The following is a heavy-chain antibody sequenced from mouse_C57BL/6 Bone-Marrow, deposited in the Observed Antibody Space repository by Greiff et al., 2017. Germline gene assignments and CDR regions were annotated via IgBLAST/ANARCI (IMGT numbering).Heavy chain of an antibody. CDR2: IYPGSGNT. CDR3: ARLGDGGFAY. CDR1: GYSFTSYY. D-gene: IGHD3-3*01. Sequence: VQLQQSGPELVKPGASVKISCKASGYSFTSYYIHWVKQRPGQGLEWIGWIYPGSGNTKYNEKFKGKATLTADTSSSTAYMQLSSLTSEDSAVYYCARLGDGGFAYWGQGTLVTVSA. J-gene: IGHJ3*01. V-gene: IGHV1-66*01.